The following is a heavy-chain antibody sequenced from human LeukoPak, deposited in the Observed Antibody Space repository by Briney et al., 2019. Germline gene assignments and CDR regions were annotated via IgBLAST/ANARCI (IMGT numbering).Heavy chain of an antibody. Sequence: SETLSLTCTVSGGSISSSSYYWGWIRQPPGKGLEWIGSVYYSGSTYYNPSLKSRVTISVDTSKNQFSLKLSSVTAADTAVYYCARAGRGSDAFDIWGQGTMVTVSS. D-gene: IGHD3-10*01. CDR1: GGSISSSSYY. CDR3: ARAGRGSDAFDI. J-gene: IGHJ3*02. V-gene: IGHV4-39*07. CDR2: VYYSGST.